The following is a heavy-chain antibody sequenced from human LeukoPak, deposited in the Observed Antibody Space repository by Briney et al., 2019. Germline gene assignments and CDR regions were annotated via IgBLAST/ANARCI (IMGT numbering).Heavy chain of an antibody. CDR2: ISGSGGST. CDR3: AKSVGTVATGNDAFDI. Sequence: GGSLRLSCAASGFTFSSYAMSWVRQTPGKGLEWVSAISGSGGSTYYADSVKGRFTISRDNSKNTLYLQMNSLRAEDTAVYYCAKSVGTVATGNDAFDIWGQGTMVTVSS. CDR1: GFTFSSYA. V-gene: IGHV3-23*01. J-gene: IGHJ3*02. D-gene: IGHD5-12*01.